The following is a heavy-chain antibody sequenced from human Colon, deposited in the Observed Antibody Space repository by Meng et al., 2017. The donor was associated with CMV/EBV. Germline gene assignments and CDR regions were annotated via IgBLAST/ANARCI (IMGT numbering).Heavy chain of an antibody. D-gene: IGHD3-10*01. CDR1: GFTLSSYW. CDR3: AREVRGITNSGFIIIPLDD. CDR2: IKRDGSET. V-gene: IGHV3-7*01. J-gene: IGHJ4*02. Sequence: GGSLRLSCAASGFTLSSYWMNWVRQVPGKGLEWVASIKRDGSETYYVDSVKGRFTISRDNAKNLVFLQMESLRAEDAAVYHCAREVRGITNSGFIIIPLDDWGQGTLVTVSS.